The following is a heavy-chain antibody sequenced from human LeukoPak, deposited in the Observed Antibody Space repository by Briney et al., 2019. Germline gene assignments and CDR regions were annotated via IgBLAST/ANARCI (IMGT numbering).Heavy chain of an antibody. Sequence: GGSLRLSCAASGFTFSDYYMSWIRQAPGKGLEWVSYISSSGSTIYYADSVKGRFTISRDSAKNSLYLQMNSLRAEDTAVFYCARGRAALSYYMDVWGKGTTVTISS. D-gene: IGHD2-15*01. CDR1: GFTFSDYY. V-gene: IGHV3-11*04. J-gene: IGHJ6*03. CDR3: ARGRAALSYYMDV. CDR2: ISSSGSTI.